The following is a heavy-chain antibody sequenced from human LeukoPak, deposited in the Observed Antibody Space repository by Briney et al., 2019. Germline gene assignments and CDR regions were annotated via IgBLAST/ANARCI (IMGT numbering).Heavy chain of an antibody. CDR1: GFTFSSYA. J-gene: IGHJ4*02. Sequence: GGSLRLSCAASGFTFSSYAMHWVRQAPGEGLEWVAVISYDGSNKYYADSVKGRFTISRDNSKNTLYLQMNSLRAEDTAVYYCARDSYYYGSGSFEYWGQGTLVTVSS. V-gene: IGHV3-30-3*01. CDR3: ARDSYYYGSGSFEY. D-gene: IGHD3-10*01. CDR2: ISYDGSNK.